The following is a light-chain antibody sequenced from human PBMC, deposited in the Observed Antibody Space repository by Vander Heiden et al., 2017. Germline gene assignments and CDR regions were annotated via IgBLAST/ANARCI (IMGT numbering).Light chain of an antibody. Sequence: EIVLTQSPATLSLSPGERATLSCRASQSVSSYLAWYQQKPGQAPRLLIYDASNRDTGIPARFSGSGYGKDFTLTISSREQEDFAVYYCQQRSNWPPFTFGHGTKVDIK. J-gene: IGKJ3*01. CDR3: QQRSNWPPFT. CDR2: DAS. CDR1: QSVSSY. V-gene: IGKV3-11*01.